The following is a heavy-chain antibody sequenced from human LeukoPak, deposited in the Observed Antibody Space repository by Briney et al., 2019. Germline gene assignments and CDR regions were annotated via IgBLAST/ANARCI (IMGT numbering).Heavy chain of an antibody. CDR3: ARECCSSTSCYAWWFDP. Sequence: SETLSLTCAVYGGSFSGYYWSWIRQPPGRGLEWIGEINHSGSTNYNPSLKSRVTISVDTSKNQFSLKLSSVTAADTAVYYCARECCSSTSCYAWWFDPWGQGTLVTVSS. CDR1: GGSFSGYY. J-gene: IGHJ5*02. D-gene: IGHD2-2*01. V-gene: IGHV4-34*01. CDR2: INHSGST.